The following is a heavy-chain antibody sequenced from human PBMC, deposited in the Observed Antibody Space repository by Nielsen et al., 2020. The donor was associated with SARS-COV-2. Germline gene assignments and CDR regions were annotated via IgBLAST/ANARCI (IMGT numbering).Heavy chain of an antibody. CDR2: ISAYNGNT. Sequence: WVRQAPGQGLEWMGWISAYNGNTNYAQKLQGRVTMTTDTSTSTAYMELRSLRSDDTAVYYCARDHGDDFWSGYYDAFDIWGQGTMVTVSS. J-gene: IGHJ3*02. V-gene: IGHV1-18*01. CDR3: ARDHGDDFWSGYYDAFDI. D-gene: IGHD3-3*01.